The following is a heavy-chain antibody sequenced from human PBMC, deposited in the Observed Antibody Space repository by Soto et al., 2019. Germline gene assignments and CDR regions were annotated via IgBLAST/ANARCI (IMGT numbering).Heavy chain of an antibody. CDR3: ARFTVVYSPYYGMDV. D-gene: IGHD2-8*02. Sequence: GGSLRLSCAASGFTFSSYAMTWVRQAPGKGLEWVSAISASDFTTYYADSVKGRFTVSRDNSKNTLYMQMNSLRAEDTAVYSCARFTVVYSPYYGMDVWGQGTTVTVYS. J-gene: IGHJ6*02. CDR1: GFTFSSYA. CDR2: ISASDFTT. V-gene: IGHV3-23*01.